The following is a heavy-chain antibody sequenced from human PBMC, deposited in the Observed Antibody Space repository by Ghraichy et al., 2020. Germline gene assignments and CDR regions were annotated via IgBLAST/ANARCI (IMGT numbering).Heavy chain of an antibody. CDR1: GGSFSGYY. J-gene: IGHJ5*02. D-gene: IGHD3-10*01. Sequence: SETLSLTCAVYGGSFSGYYWSWIRQPPGKGLEWIGEINHSGSTNYNPSLKSRVTISVDTSKNQFSLKLSSVTAADTAVYYCARGRKKVRGVIIGRDNWFDPWGQGTLVTVSS. CDR2: INHSGST. CDR3: ARGRKKVRGVIIGRDNWFDP. V-gene: IGHV4-34*01.